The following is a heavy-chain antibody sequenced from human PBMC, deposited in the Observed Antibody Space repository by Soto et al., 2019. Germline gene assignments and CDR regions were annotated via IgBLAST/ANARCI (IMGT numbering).Heavy chain of an antibody. J-gene: IGHJ4*02. V-gene: IGHV3-33*01. CDR1: GFTFSSYG. CDR2: IWYDGSNK. Sequence: QVQLVESGGGVVQPGRSLRLSCAASGFTFSSYGMHWVRQAPGKGLAWVAVIWYDGSNKYYADSVKGRFTISRDNSKNTLYLQMTSLRAEDTAVYYCSSNHPVYWGQGTLVTVSS. CDR3: SSNHPVY.